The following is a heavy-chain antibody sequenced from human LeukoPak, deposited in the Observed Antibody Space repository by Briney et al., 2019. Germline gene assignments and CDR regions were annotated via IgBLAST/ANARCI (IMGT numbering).Heavy chain of an antibody. J-gene: IGHJ6*02. V-gene: IGHV1-24*01. CDR3: ARDSYDSSGWPYYYYYGMDV. Sequence: GASVKVSCKVSGYTLTELSMHWVRQAPGKGLEWMGGFDPEDGETIYAQKFQGRVTITADESTSTAYMELSSLRSEDTAVYYCARDSYDSSGWPYYYYYGMDVWGQGTTVTVSS. CDR2: FDPEDGET. CDR1: GYTLTELS. D-gene: IGHD6-19*01.